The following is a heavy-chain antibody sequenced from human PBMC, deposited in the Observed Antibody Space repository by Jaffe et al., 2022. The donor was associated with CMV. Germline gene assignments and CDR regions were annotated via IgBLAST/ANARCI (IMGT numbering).Heavy chain of an antibody. CDR3: AREAGLIWSGYPTDAFDI. CDR1: GYTFTGYY. Sequence: QVQLVQSGAEVKKPGASVKVSCKASGYTFTGYYMHWVRQAPGQGLEWMGWINPNSGGTNYAQKFQGRVTMTRDTSISTAYMELSRLRSDDTAVYYCAREAGLIWSGYPTDAFDIWGQGTMVTVSS. V-gene: IGHV1-2*02. J-gene: IGHJ3*02. D-gene: IGHD3-3*01. CDR2: INPNSGGT.